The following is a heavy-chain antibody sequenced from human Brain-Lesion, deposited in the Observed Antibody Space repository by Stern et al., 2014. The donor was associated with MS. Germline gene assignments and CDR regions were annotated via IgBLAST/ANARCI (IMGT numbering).Heavy chain of an antibody. CDR3: AKDMMDYFGSGTFGSFDH. J-gene: IGHJ4*02. V-gene: IGHV3-9*01. D-gene: IGHD3-10*01. CDR1: GFSFEDHG. CDR2: ITWNSGTI. Sequence: EVQLVESGGGVVQPGRSLRLSCEASGFSFEDHGMHWVRQAPGKGLEWVAGITWNSGTIAYVDSVKGRFTISRDDAKNSLYLHMNGLRAEDTALYYCAKDMMDYFGSGTFGSFDHWGQGTLVTVSS.